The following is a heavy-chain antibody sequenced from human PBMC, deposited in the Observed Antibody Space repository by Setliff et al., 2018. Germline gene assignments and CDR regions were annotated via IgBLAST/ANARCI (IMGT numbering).Heavy chain of an antibody. V-gene: IGHV1-18*01. CDR1: GYIFTSYG. D-gene: IGHD3-22*01. CDR3: ARDLDYQYYYDSSGRDAFDI. J-gene: IGHJ3*02. CDR2: ISTYNGKT. Sequence: GASVKVSCKASGYIFTSYGFSWVRQAPGQGLEWMGWISTYNGKTNYAQKFQGRVTMTTDTSTSTAYMELRSLRSDDTAVYYCARDLDYQYYYDSSGRDAFDIWGKGTTVTVSS.